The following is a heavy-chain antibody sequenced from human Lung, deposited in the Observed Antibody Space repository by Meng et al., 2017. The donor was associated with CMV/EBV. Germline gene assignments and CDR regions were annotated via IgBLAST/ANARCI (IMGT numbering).Heavy chain of an antibody. CDR1: GGSISSYY. Sequence: LXXTVSGGSISSYYWSWIRQPPGKGLEWIGYIYYSGSTNYNPSLKSRVTISVDTSKNQFSLKLSSVTAADTAVYYCARASYYDFWSGPGNWFDPWGQGTLVXVSS. J-gene: IGHJ5*02. CDR3: ARASYYDFWSGPGNWFDP. V-gene: IGHV4-59*01. D-gene: IGHD3-3*01. CDR2: IYYSGST.